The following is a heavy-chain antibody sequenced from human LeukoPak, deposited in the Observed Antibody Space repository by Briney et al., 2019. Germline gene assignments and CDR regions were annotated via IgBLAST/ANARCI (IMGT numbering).Heavy chain of an antibody. V-gene: IGHV1-18*01. CDR1: GYTFTSYA. D-gene: IGHD6-13*01. J-gene: IGHJ4*02. CDR2: ISAYNGRT. Sequence: ASVKVSCKASGYTFTSYAITWVRQAPGQGLEWMGWISAYNGRTNYAQNLQDRVTLTIDTSTSTSYMELRSLKSDDTAVYFCARCESGSSWPWELGNNWGQVTPVTVSS. CDR3: ARCESGSSWPWELGNN.